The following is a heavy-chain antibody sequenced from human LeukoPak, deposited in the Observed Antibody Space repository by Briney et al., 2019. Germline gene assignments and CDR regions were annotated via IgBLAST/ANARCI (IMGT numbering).Heavy chain of an antibody. J-gene: IGHJ5*02. D-gene: IGHD2-8*01. CDR2: ISCGRHYI. V-gene: IGHV3-21*06. Sequence: PGGPLTLPCGTCGFPFRTSDVNWPRQTRGGGLEGVSSISCGRHYISYADSVKGRFPSSRDTAGNSLFPQMNRLRAEERAVYYCARMVSHVGTIRGGWFDPWGQGTLVTVSS. CDR1: GFPFRTSD. CDR3: ARMVSHVGTIRGGWFDP.